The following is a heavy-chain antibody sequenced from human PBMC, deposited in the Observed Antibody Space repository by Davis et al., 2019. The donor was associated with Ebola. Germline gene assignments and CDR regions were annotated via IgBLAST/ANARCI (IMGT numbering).Heavy chain of an antibody. V-gene: IGHV4-59*01. D-gene: IGHD5-24*01. CDR1: GGSISTYY. Sequence: SETLSLTCTVSGGSISTYYWAWIRQPPGKGLEWVGNIYYNGNTNYNPSLKSRVSISVDTPKNQFSLKLSSVTAADTAMYYCARVEMATMAGGLDYWGQGTLVTVSS. CDR3: ARVEMATMAGGLDY. J-gene: IGHJ4*02. CDR2: IYYNGNT.